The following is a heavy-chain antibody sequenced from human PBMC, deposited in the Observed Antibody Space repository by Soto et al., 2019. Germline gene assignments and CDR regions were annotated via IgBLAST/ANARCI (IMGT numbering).Heavy chain of an antibody. CDR2: INHSGST. Sequence: PSETLSLTCAVYGGSFSGYYWSWIRQPPGKGLEWIGEINHSGSTNYNPSLKSRVTISVDTSKNQFSLKLSSVTAADTAVYYCARGLRIPVVVPAAMSTPRFDYWGQGTLVTVSS. CDR3: ARGLRIPVVVPAAMSTPRFDY. V-gene: IGHV4-34*01. D-gene: IGHD2-2*01. J-gene: IGHJ4*02. CDR1: GGSFSGYY.